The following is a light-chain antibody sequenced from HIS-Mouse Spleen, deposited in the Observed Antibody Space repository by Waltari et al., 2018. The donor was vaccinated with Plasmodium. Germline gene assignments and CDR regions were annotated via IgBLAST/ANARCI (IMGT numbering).Light chain of an antibody. J-gene: IGLJ3*02. Sequence: SYELTQPPSVSVSPGQTARITCSGDAFPKKYAYWYQQNAGQAPLLVIYEDSKRPSGIPERFSGSSSGTMATLTISGAQVEDEADYYCYSTDSSGNHRVFGGGTKLTVL. CDR2: EDS. CDR1: AFPKKY. CDR3: YSTDSSGNHRV. V-gene: IGLV3-10*01.